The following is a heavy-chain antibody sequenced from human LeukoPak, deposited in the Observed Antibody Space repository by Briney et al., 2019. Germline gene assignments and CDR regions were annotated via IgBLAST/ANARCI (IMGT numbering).Heavy chain of an antibody. CDR2: ISSSSSYI. D-gene: IGHD4-11*01. V-gene: IGHV3-21*01. Sequence: GGSLRLSCAASGFTFSSYSMSWVRQAPGEGLEWVSSISSSSSYIYYADSVKGRFTISRDNAKNSLYMQMNSLRAEDTAVYYCARDRDYPDAFDIWGQGTMVTVSS. CDR3: ARDRDYPDAFDI. J-gene: IGHJ3*02. CDR1: GFTFSSYS.